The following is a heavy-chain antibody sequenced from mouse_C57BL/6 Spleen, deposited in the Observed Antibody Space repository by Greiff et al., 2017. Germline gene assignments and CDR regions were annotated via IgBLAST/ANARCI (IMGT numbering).Heavy chain of an antibody. J-gene: IGHJ4*01. CDR1: GYAFSSSW. CDR2: IYPGDGDT. Sequence: QVQLQQSGPELVKPGASVKISCKASGYAFSSSWMNWVMQRHGKGLEWIGRIYPGDGDTNYNGKFKGKATLTADNSSSTAYMHLSSLTSEDSAVHYCAGCENSIGYWGQGTSVTVSS. V-gene: IGHV1-80*01. CDR3: AGCENSIGY.